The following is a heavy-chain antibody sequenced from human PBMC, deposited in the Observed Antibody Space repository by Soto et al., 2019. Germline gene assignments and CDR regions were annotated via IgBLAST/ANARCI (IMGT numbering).Heavy chain of an antibody. CDR3: ARLPAGTGSSTSPIPTYFDY. CDR1: GGSISSSSYY. J-gene: IGHJ4*02. CDR2: IYYSGST. D-gene: IGHD2-2*01. V-gene: IGHV4-39*01. Sequence: ETLSLTCTVSGGSISSSSYYWGWIRQPPGKGLEWIGSIYYSGSTYYNPSLKRRVTISVDTSKNQFSLKLSSVTAADTAVYYCARLPAGTGSSTSPIPTYFDYWGQGTLVTVSS.